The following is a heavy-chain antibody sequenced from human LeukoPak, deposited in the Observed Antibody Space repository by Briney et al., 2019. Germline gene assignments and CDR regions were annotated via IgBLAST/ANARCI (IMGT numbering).Heavy chain of an antibody. D-gene: IGHD1-26*01. CDR2: ISSSGSTI. V-gene: IGHV3-48*03. J-gene: IGHJ4*02. CDR1: GFTFSSYE. Sequence: GGSLRLSCAASGFTFSSYEMNWVRQAPGKGLEWVSYISSSGSTIYYADSVKGRFTISRDNAKNSLYLQMNSVRAEDTAVYYCARAAGGLEDYWGQGTLVTVSS. CDR3: ARAAGGLEDY.